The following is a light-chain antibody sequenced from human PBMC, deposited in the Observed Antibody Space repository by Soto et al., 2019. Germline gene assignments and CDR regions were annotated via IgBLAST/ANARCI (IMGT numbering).Light chain of an antibody. CDR3: CSYAGSTYV. V-gene: IGLV2-23*01. CDR2: EGS. J-gene: IGLJ1*01. Sequence: QSPLTQPASVSGSPGQSITISCTGTSSDVGSYNLVSWYQQHPGKAPKLMIYEGSKRPSGVSNRFSGSKSGNTASLTISGLQAEDEADYYCCSYAGSTYVFGTGTKVTVL. CDR1: SSDVGSYNL.